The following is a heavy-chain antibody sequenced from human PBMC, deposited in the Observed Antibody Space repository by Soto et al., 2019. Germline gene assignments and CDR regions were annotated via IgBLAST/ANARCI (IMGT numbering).Heavy chain of an antibody. V-gene: IGHV3-21*01. J-gene: IGHJ5*02. CDR3: ARGRYSSSWYGEDGWFDP. D-gene: IGHD6-13*01. Sequence: GGSLRLSCAASGFTFSSYSMNWVRQAPGKGLEWVSSISSSSSYIYYADSVKGRFTISRDNAKNSLYLQMNSLRAEDTAVYYCARGRYSSSWYGEDGWFDPWGQGTLVTVSS. CDR2: ISSSSSYI. CDR1: GFTFSSYS.